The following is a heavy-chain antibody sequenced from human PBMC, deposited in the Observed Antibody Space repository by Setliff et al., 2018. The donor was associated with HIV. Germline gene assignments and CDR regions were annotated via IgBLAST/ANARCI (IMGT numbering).Heavy chain of an antibody. CDR1: GHSISDGSC. J-gene: IGHJ4*02. V-gene: IGHV4-38-2*02. CDR2: FSHSGTT. D-gene: IGHD6-13*01. CDR3: VGDDNSWFWSYF. Sequence: SETLSLTCTVSGHSISDGSCWGWIRQTPGKGLEWIGAFSHSGTTYYNPSLGSRVTISVHTSQNQFSLKLNSVTAADTAVYYCVGDDNSWFWSYFWGQGTLVTVSS.